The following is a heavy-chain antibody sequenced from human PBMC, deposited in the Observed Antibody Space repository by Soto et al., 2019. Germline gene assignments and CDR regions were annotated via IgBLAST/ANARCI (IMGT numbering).Heavy chain of an antibody. J-gene: IGHJ6*02. D-gene: IGHD2-15*01. CDR2: IYHSGST. CDR3: ARGWVDYYYGMDV. CDR1: GGSISSGGYS. V-gene: IGHV4-30-2*01. Sequence: SETLSLTCAVSGGSISSGGYSWSWIRQPPGKGLEWIGYIYHSGSTYYNPSLKSRVTISVDTSKNQFSLKLSSVTAADTAVYYCARGWVDYYYGMDVWGQGTTVTVSS.